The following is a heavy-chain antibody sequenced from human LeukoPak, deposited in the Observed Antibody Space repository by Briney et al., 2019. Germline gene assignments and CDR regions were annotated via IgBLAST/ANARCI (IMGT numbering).Heavy chain of an antibody. J-gene: IGHJ6*03. Sequence: SGTLSLTCTVSGGSISSYYWSWIRQPAGKGLEWIGRIYTSGSTNYNPSLKSRVTMSVDTSKNQFSLKLSSVTAADTAVYYCARGFGSGSSYYYMDVWGKGTTVTISS. CDR3: ARGFGSGSSYYYMDV. CDR1: GGSISSYY. CDR2: IYTSGST. V-gene: IGHV4-4*07. D-gene: IGHD2-15*01.